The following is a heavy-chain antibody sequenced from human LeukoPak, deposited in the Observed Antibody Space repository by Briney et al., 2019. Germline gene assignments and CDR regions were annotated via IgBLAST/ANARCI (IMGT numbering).Heavy chain of an antibody. V-gene: IGHV3-30*03. Sequence: GRSLRLSCAAPGFTFSSYGMHWVRQAPGKGLEWVAVISYDGSNKYYADSVKGRFTISRDNSKNTLYLQMNSLRVEDTAVYYCARGGGNSDAFDIWGQGTMVTVSS. J-gene: IGHJ3*02. D-gene: IGHD4-23*01. CDR3: ARGGGNSDAFDI. CDR2: ISYDGSNK. CDR1: GFTFSSYG.